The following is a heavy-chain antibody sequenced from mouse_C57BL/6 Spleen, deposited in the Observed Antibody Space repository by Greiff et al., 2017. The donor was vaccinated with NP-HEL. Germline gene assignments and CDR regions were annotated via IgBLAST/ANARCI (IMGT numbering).Heavy chain of an antibody. V-gene: IGHV1-52*01. CDR3: ARFGYDEDWFAY. D-gene: IGHD2-2*01. CDR2: IYPSDSET. J-gene: IGHJ3*01. CDR1: GYTFTSYW. Sequence: QVQLQQPGAELVRPGSSVKLSCKASGYTFTSYWMNWVKQRPIQGLEWIGNIYPSDSETHYNQKFKAKATLTVDKSSSTSYMQLSSLTSEDSAVYYCARFGYDEDWFAYWGQGTLVTVSA.